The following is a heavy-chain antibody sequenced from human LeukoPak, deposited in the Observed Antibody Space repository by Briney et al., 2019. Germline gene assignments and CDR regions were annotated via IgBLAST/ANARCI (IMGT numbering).Heavy chain of an antibody. V-gene: IGHV1-8*01. J-gene: IGHJ5*02. CDR2: MNPSSGST. CDR1: GYTFTNFD. Sequence: ASVKVSCKASGYTFTNFDINWVRQAPGQGLEWMGWMNPSSGSTGYAQIFQGRVSMARDASIDTAYMELSSLRSEDTAIYYCARSGAGNSAWFDPWGQGTLVTVSS. D-gene: IGHD6-19*01. CDR3: ARSGAGNSAWFDP.